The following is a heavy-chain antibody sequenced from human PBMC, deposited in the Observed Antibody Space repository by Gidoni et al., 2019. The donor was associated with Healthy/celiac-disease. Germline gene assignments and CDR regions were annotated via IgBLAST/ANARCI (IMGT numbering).Heavy chain of an antibody. Sequence: EVQLVASGGGLVQPGGSLRLSCAASGFTCSSYWMSWVRQAPGKGLELCANIKQEGRGKYYVDSVKCRLTISRDNAKNSLYLQMNSLRAEDTAVYYCARGAGSSWYRYYYGMDVWGQGTTVTVSS. D-gene: IGHD6-13*01. CDR2: IKQEGRGK. CDR3: ARGAGSSWYRYYYGMDV. J-gene: IGHJ6*02. CDR1: GFTCSSYW. V-gene: IGHV3-7*01.